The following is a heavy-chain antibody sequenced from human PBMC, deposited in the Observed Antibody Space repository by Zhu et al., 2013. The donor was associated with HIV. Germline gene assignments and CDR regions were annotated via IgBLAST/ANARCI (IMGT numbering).Heavy chain of an antibody. D-gene: IGHD3-10*01. CDR2: INPNSGGT. CDR1: GYTFTGYY. V-gene: IGHV1-2*02. J-gene: IGHJ6*02. Sequence: QVQLVQSGAEVKKPGASVKVSCKASGYTFTGYYMHWVRQAPGQGLEWMGWINPNSGGTNYAQKFQGRVTMTRDTSISTAYMELSRLRSDDTAVYYCARVRATYGSGSYYRVGYYYYGMDVWGQGTTGHRLL. CDR3: ARVRATYGSGSYYRVGYYYYGMDV.